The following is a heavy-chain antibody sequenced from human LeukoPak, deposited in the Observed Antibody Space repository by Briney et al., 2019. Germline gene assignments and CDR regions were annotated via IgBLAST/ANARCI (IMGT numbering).Heavy chain of an antibody. CDR3: ANRYCGGDCVNLDY. V-gene: IGHV3-30*02. CDR1: GFTFSSYG. D-gene: IGHD2-21*01. J-gene: IGHJ4*02. Sequence: GRSLRLSCAASGFTFSSYGMHWVRQAPGKGLEWVAFIRYDGSNKYYADSVKGRFTISRDNSKNTLYLQMNSLRAEDTAVYYCANRYCGGDCVNLDYWGQGTLVTVSS. CDR2: IRYDGSNK.